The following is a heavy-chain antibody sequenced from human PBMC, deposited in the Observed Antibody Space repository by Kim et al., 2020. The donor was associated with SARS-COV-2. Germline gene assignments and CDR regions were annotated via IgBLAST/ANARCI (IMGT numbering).Heavy chain of an antibody. V-gene: IGHV3-73*01. CDR2: IRTKTNNYAT. CDR3: TRHFDGNYFYDY. Sequence: GGSLRLSCAVSGFTFSGSAMHWVRQASGKGLEWVGRIRTKTNNYATAYAASMKGRITISRDDSKNTAYLQMNSLKTEDTAVYYCTRHFDGNYFYDYWGQGTLVTVSS. D-gene: IGHD3-16*01. J-gene: IGHJ4*02. CDR1: GFTFSGSA.